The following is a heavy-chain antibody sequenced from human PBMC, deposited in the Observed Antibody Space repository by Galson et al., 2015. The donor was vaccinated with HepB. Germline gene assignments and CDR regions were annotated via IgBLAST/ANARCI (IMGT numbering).Heavy chain of an antibody. D-gene: IGHD3-10*01. Sequence: SLRLSCAASGFTFSSYSMNWVRQAPGKGLEWVSYISSSSSAIYYADSVKGRFTISRDNAKNSLYLQMNSLRDEDTAVYYCASSITMVRGLHMEGGYWGQGTLVTVSS. CDR2: ISSSSSAI. J-gene: IGHJ4*02. CDR3: ASSITMVRGLHMEGGY. CDR1: GFTFSSYS. V-gene: IGHV3-48*02.